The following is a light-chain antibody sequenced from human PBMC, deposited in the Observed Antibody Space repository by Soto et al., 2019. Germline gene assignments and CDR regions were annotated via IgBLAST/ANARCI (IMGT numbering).Light chain of an antibody. J-gene: IGKJ2*01. CDR3: QQSFTTPPYT. CDR2: AAS. Sequence: DIQMTQSPSSLSASVGDRVIITCRASQSVSSYLNWYQQKLGQAPKLLISAASNLRSGVPSRFSGSGSGTEFTLTISGLEVEDFAIYFCQQSFTTPPYTFGQGPGW. V-gene: IGKV1-39*01. CDR1: QSVSSY.